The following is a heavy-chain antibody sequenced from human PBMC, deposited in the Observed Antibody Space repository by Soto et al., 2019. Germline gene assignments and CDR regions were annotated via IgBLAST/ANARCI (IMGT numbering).Heavy chain of an antibody. CDR1: GFTFGDYA. Sequence: SVRLSCTASGFTFGDYAMSWFRQAPGKGLEWVGFIRSKAYGGTTEYAASVKGRFTISRDDSKSIAYLQMNSLKTEDTAVYYCTRDGIRFPGRYYYGMDVWGQGTTVTVSS. CDR3: TRDGIRFPGRYYYGMDV. V-gene: IGHV3-49*03. CDR2: IRSKAYGGTT. D-gene: IGHD3-3*01. J-gene: IGHJ6*02.